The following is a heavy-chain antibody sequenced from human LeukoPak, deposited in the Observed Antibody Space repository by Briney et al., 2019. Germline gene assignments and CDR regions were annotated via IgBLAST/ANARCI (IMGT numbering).Heavy chain of an antibody. D-gene: IGHD6-19*01. CDR3: ARDLPILGSGWYLAYYYYGMDV. Sequence: ASVKVSCKASGYTFTSYAMHWVRQAPGQRLEWMGWINAGNGNTKYSQKFQGRVTMTRDTSISTAYMELSRLRSDDTAVYYCARDLPILGSGWYLAYYYYGMDVWGQGTTVTVSS. J-gene: IGHJ6*02. CDR1: GYTFTSYA. CDR2: INAGNGNT. V-gene: IGHV1-3*01.